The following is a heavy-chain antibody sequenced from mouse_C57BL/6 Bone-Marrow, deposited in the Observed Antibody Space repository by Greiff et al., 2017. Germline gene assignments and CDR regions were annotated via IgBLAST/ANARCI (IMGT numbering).Heavy chain of an antibody. CDR2: IYPRDGST. D-gene: IGHD1-1*01. CDR3: AREEDYGSSPYWYFDV. Sequence: VQLQQSDAELVKPGASVKISCKVSGYTFTDHTIHWMKQRPEQGLEWIGYIYPRDGSTKYNEKFKGKATLTADKSSSTAYMQLNSLTSEDSAVYFWAREEDYGSSPYWYFDVWGTGTTVTVSS. J-gene: IGHJ1*03. V-gene: IGHV1-78*01. CDR1: GYTFTDHT.